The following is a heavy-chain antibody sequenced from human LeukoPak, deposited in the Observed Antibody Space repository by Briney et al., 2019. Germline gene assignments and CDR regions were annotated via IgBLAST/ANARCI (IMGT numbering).Heavy chain of an antibody. CDR2: INPSGGTT. Sequence: GASVKVSCKASGYTXTSYYMHWVRQAPGQGLEWVGIINPSGGTTIDAQKFQGRVTMTRDTSTSTVYMELSSLRSEDTAVYYCARTWGPSRNYYFDYWGQGTLVTVSS. CDR3: ARTWGPSRNYYFDY. D-gene: IGHD3-16*01. CDR1: GYTXTSYY. V-gene: IGHV1-46*01. J-gene: IGHJ4*02.